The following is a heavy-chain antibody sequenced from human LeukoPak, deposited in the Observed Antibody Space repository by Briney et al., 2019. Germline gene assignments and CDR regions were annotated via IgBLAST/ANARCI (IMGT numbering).Heavy chain of an antibody. Sequence: GGSLRLSCAASGFTFSSYGMHWVRQAPGKGLEWVAVISYDGSNKYYADSVKGRFTISRDNAKNSLYLQMNSLRAEDTAVYYCARSRTTVTYYFDYWGQGTLVTVSS. CDR2: ISYDGSNK. CDR3: ARSRTTVTYYFDY. CDR1: GFTFSSYG. D-gene: IGHD4-17*01. V-gene: IGHV3-30*03. J-gene: IGHJ4*02.